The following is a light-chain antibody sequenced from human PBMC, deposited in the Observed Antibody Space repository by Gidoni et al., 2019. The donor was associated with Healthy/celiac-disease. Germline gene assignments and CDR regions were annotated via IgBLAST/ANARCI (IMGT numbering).Light chain of an antibody. CDR2: WAS. CDR3: QQYDSTPLT. CDR1: QSVLSSSNNKNY. Sequence: DIVMTQSPDSLAVSLGERATINCKSSQSVLSSSNNKNYLAWYQQKPGQPPKLLIYWASTPESGVPDRFSGSGSGTDFTLTISSLQAEDVAVYYCQQYDSTPLTFGGGTKVEIK. V-gene: IGKV4-1*01. J-gene: IGKJ4*01.